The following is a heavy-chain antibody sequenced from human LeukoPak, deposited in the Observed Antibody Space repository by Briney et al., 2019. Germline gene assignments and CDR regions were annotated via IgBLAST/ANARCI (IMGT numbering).Heavy chain of an antibody. D-gene: IGHD3-9*01. CDR3: ARDRLDYDILTGYYTPYYYYGMDV. J-gene: IGHJ6*02. V-gene: IGHV4-59*01. CDR2: IYYSGGT. CDR1: GGSISSYY. Sequence: SETLSLTCTVSGGSISSYYWSWIRQPPGKGLEWIGYIYYSGGTNYNPSLKSRVTISVDTSKNQFSLKLSSVTAADTAVYYCARDRLDYDILTGYYTPYYYYGMDVWGQGTTVTVSS.